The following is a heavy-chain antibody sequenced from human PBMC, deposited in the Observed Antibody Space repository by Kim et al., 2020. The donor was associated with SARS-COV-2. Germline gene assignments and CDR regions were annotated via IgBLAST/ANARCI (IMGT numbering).Heavy chain of an antibody. CDR3: AKFFSELGYYFDY. D-gene: IGHD7-27*01. Sequence: YADSVKGRLTISRDNSKNTLYLQMNSLRAEDTAIYYCAKFFSELGYYFDYWGQGILVTVSS. J-gene: IGHJ4*02. V-gene: IGHV3-23*01.